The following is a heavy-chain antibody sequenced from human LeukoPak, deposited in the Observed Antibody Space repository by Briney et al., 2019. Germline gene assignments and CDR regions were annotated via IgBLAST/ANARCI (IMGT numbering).Heavy chain of an antibody. CDR3: ARVPRVYGDYYYAFDI. D-gene: IGHD4-17*01. CDR1: GGSFRGYY. CDR2: INHSGST. J-gene: IGHJ3*02. V-gene: IGHV4-34*01. Sequence: KPSETLSLTCAVYGGSFRGYYWSGIRKPPGKGRDWIGEINHSGSTNYNPSLKSRVTISVDTSKNQFSLKLSSVTAADTAVYYCARVPRVYGDYYYAFDIWGQGTKVTVSS.